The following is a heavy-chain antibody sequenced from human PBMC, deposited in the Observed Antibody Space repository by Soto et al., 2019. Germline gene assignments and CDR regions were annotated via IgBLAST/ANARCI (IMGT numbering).Heavy chain of an antibody. J-gene: IGHJ4*02. CDR2: ISGSGGST. D-gene: IGHD4-17*01. V-gene: IGHV3-23*01. CDR3: AKDLYGDYIHDY. Sequence: EVQLLESGGGLVQPGGSLRLSCAASGFTFSSYAMSWVHQAPGKGLEWVSAISGSGGSTYYADSVKGRFTISRDNSKNTLYLQMNSLRAEDTAVYYCAKDLYGDYIHDYWGQGTLVTVSS. CDR1: GFTFSSYA.